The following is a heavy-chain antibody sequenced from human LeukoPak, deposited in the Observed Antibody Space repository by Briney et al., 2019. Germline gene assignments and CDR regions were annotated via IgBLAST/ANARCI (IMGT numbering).Heavy chain of an antibody. CDR3: ARHSAHSSTNDAFDM. CDR1: GGSISSYY. D-gene: IGHD6-13*01. J-gene: IGHJ3*02. CDR2: IYTSGST. Sequence: SETLSLTCSVSGGSISSYYWSWLRPPAGRGVEGIGRIYTSGSTNYNPSLKSRVTMSGDTSKNQFPLKLSSVTAADTAVYYCARHSAHSSTNDAFDMWGQGTLVIVSS. V-gene: IGHV4-4*07.